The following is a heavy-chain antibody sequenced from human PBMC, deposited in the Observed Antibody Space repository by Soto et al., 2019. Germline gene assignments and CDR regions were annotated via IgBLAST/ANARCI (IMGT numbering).Heavy chain of an antibody. CDR2: IFPSDSDN. J-gene: IGHJ5*02. V-gene: IGHV5-51*01. D-gene: IGHD3-22*01. CDR3: ARKDESGYFNWFDP. CDR1: GYKFTSSW. Sequence: GESLKISCRTSGYKFTSSWIAWVRQMPGKGLEWMGIIFPSDSDNRYSPSFQGQVTISADRSTSTVFLQWASLKASDTAVYFCARKDESGYFNWFDPWGQGTLVTVSS.